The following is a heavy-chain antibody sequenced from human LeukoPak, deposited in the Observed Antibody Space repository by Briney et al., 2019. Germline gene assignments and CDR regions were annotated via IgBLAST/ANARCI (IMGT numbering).Heavy chain of an antibody. Sequence: SETLSLTCTVSGYSISSGYDWGWIRQPPGKGLEWIGSIYHSGSTYYNPSLKSRVTISVDTSKNQFSLKLSSVTAADTAVYYCARAHERGATIKGKSFDPWGQGTLVTVSS. J-gene: IGHJ5*02. CDR3: ARAHERGATIKGKSFDP. D-gene: IGHD5-12*01. CDR2: IYHSGST. CDR1: GYSISSGYD. V-gene: IGHV4-38-2*02.